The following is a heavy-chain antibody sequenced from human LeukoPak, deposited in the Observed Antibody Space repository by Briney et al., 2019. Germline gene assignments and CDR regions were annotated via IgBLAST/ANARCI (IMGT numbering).Heavy chain of an antibody. CDR3: AKGRTLVGGSTRSYDY. D-gene: IGHD6-19*01. CDR2: ISGGGGET. J-gene: IGHJ4*02. Sequence: PGGSLRLSCAAPGFTFSSYSMSWVRQAPGRGLEWVSVISGGGGETFYADTVKGRFTISRDNSKNTLYLQMNSLRVEDTAVYYCAKGRTLVGGSTRSYDYWGQGTLVTVSS. CDR1: GFTFSSYS. V-gene: IGHV3-23*01.